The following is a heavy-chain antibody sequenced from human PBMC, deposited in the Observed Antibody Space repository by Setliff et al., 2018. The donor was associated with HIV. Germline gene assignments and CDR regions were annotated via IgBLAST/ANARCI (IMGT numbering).Heavy chain of an antibody. V-gene: IGHV4-34*01. D-gene: IGHD2-2*01. CDR1: GGSLRDYY. J-gene: IGHJ4*02. CDR2: SNQSGSG. Sequence: ETLSLTCVMDGGSLRDYYWSWIRQSPGKGLEWIGESNQSGSGNYNPSLKSRVTISVDTSRNEFSLKLTSVTAADTAVYYCVTSSSWSSRLNFWGPGMLVTVSS. CDR3: VTSSSWSSRLNF.